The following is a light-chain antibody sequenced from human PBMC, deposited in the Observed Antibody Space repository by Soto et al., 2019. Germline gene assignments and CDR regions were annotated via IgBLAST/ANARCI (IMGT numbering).Light chain of an antibody. Sequence: EIVLTQSPGTLSLSPGERATLSCRASQTVSTSYVAWYQQKPGQAPRLLIYGASNRATGIPDRFSGSGSGTDYTLTISRLEPEDFAVYYCQQYGFSLIAFGGGTKVEI. J-gene: IGKJ4*01. CDR2: GAS. CDR3: QQYGFSLIA. CDR1: QTVSTSY. V-gene: IGKV3-20*01.